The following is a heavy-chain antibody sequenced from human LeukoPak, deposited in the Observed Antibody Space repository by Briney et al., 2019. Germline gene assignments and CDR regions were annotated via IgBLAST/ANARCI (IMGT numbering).Heavy chain of an antibody. Sequence: GGSLRLSCAASGFTFSDYYMSWIRHAPGHGQEWVSYISHSSSYTNYADSVKGRFTISRDNAKNSLYLQMNSLRAEDTAVYYCARSGIAVAEYWRQGTLVTVSS. CDR2: ISHSSSYT. J-gene: IGHJ4*02. D-gene: IGHD6-13*01. V-gene: IGHV3-11*06. CDR1: GFTFSDYY. CDR3: ARSGIAVAEY.